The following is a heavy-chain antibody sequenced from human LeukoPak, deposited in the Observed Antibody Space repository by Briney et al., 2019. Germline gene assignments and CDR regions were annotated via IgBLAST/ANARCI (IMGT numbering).Heavy chain of an antibody. D-gene: IGHD6-13*01. CDR3: ARSISWYSYSDY. J-gene: IGHJ4*02. Sequence: SETLSLTCTVPGGSMSSYYWSWIRQPAGKGLEYIGRIYTSGDTNSNPSLKSRVTMSVDTSNNQFSLKLRSVTAADTAVYYCARSISWYSYSDYWGQGTLVTVSS. V-gene: IGHV4-4*07. CDR2: IYTSGDT. CDR1: GGSMSSYY.